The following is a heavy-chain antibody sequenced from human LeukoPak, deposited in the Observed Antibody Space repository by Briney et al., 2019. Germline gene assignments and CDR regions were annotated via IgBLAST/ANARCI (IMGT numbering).Heavy chain of an antibody. CDR1: GYTFTTYG. J-gene: IGHJ4*02. V-gene: IGHV1-18*01. Sequence: ASVKVSCKASGYTFTTYGITWVRQAPGQGLEWMGWISAYNGNTNYAQRLQGRVTMTTDTSTSTAYMELRSLRSDDTAVYYCARALVDGYKELGYWGQGTLVTVSS. CDR3: ARALVDGYKELGY. D-gene: IGHD5-24*01. CDR2: ISAYNGNT.